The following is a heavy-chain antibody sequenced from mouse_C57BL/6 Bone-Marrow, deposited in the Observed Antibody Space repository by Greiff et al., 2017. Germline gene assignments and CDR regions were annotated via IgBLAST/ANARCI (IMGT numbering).Heavy chain of an antibody. V-gene: IGHV1-64*01. D-gene: IGHD1-1*01. J-gene: IGHJ2*01. CDR1: GYTFTSYW. CDR2: IHPTSGST. Sequence: QVQLQQPGAELVKPGASVKLSCKASGYTFTSYWMHWVKQRPGQGLEWIGMIHPTSGSTNYNEKFKSKATLTVDKSSSTAYMPLSSLTSEDSAVYYCARFLYYYGSSSDYWGQGTTLTVSS. CDR3: ARFLYYYGSSSDY.